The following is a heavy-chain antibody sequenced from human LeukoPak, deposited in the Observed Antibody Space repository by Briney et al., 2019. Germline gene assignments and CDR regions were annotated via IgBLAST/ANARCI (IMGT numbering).Heavy chain of an antibody. V-gene: IGHV4-39*01. CDR3: ARHGTVEPTAIGY. CDR1: GGSISSRSYY. D-gene: IGHD2-2*02. J-gene: IGHJ4*02. CDR2: IYYSGTT. Sequence: PSETLSLTCTASGGSISSRSYYWGWIRQPPGKGLEWIGSIYYSGTTYYKPSLKSRVTISVDTSKNQFSLRLASVTAADTAVYYCARHGTVEPTAIGYWGQGTLVTVSS.